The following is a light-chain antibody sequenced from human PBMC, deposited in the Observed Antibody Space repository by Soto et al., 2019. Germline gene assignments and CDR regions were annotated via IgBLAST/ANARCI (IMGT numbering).Light chain of an antibody. CDR3: QQYNKWTPIT. J-gene: IGKJ5*01. V-gene: IGKV3-15*01. Sequence: EIVMTQSPATLSVSPGERATLACRASQSVGIKLAWYQQKPGQAPRLLIYDTSTRATGIPARFSGSGSGTEFTLTISSLQSEDFAIYYCQQYNKWTPITFGQGTRLDIK. CDR2: DTS. CDR1: QSVGIK.